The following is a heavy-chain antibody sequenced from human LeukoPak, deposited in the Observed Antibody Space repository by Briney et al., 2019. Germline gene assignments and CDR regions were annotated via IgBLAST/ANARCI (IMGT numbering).Heavy chain of an antibody. CDR2: INPSGGST. CDR1: GYTFTSYY. CDR3: ARDKRPESPYDSSGYYNCYYGMDV. Sequence: ASVKVSCKASGYTFTSYYMHWVRQAPGQGLEWMGIINPSGGSTSYAQKFQGRVTMTRDTSTSTVYMELSSLRSEDTAVYYCARDKRPESPYDSSGYYNCYYGMDVWGQGTTVTVSS. J-gene: IGHJ6*02. V-gene: IGHV1-46*01. D-gene: IGHD3-22*01.